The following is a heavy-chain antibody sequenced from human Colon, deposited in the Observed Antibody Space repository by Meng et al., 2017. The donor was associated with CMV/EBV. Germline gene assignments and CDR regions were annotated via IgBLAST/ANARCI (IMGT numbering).Heavy chain of an antibody. Sequence: GESLKISCAVSGFPVSANYMAWFRQAPGKGLEWVSIIYIGGTTTLYADSVKGRFSISIDNSKNTLYLQMSSLRDEDTAVYYCAREGYFRGFENWGQGTLVTVSS. J-gene: IGHJ1*01. CDR2: IYIGGTTT. CDR3: AREGYFRGFEN. V-gene: IGHV3-53*01. CDR1: GFPVSANY. D-gene: IGHD1-1*01.